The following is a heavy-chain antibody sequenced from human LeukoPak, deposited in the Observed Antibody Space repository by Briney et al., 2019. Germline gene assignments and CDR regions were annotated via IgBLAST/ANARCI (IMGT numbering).Heavy chain of an antibody. CDR3: AKLNGGDYYYYGMDV. J-gene: IGHJ6*02. D-gene: IGHD4-23*01. V-gene: IGHV3-23*01. CDR2: ISGSGGST. Sequence: PGGSLRLSCAASGFTFSNYAMSCVRQAPGKGLEWVSGISGSGGSTDYADSVKGRFTISRDNSKNTLFLQMSSLRAEDTAVYYCAKLNGGDYYYYGMDVWGQGTTVTVSS. CDR1: GFTFSNYA.